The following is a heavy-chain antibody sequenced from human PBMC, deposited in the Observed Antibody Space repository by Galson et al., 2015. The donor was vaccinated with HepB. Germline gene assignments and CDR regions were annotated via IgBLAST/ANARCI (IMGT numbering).Heavy chain of an antibody. D-gene: IGHD1-1*01. CDR1: GFTFETYS. CDR2: ISSSSGTI. V-gene: IGHV3-48*01. Sequence: SLRLSCAASGFTFETYSMNWVRQAPGKGLEWVSYISSSSGTICYGGSVKGRFTISRDNAKNSLSLQMNSLRAEDTAVYYCARDSKNWNYIDYWGQGTLVTVSS. J-gene: IGHJ4*02. CDR3: ARDSKNWNYIDY.